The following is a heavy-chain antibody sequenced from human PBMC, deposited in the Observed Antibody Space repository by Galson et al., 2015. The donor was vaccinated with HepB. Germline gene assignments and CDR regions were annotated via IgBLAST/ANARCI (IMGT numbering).Heavy chain of an antibody. V-gene: IGHV1-69*01. J-gene: IGHJ6*02. CDR1: GGTFSSYA. CDR3: ARVPSSTTYYYGMDV. Sequence: SCKASGGTFSSYAISWVRQAPGQGLEWMGGIIPIFGTANYAQKFQGRVTITADESTSTAYMELSSLRSEDTAVYYCARVPSSTTYYYGMDVWGQGTTVTVSS. D-gene: IGHD2-2*01. CDR2: IIPIFGTA.